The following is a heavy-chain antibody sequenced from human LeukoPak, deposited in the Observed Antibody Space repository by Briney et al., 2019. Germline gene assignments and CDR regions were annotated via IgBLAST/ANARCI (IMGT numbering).Heavy chain of an antibody. Sequence: GGSLRLSCTASGFTFSHYTINWVRQAPGKGLECVSSISSTSSYISYADSVKGRFTISRDNAKNSVYLQMTSLRAEDTALYYCAKDATAVPGTVYMDVWGKGTTVTISS. J-gene: IGHJ6*03. CDR3: AKDATAVPGTVYMDV. D-gene: IGHD6-13*01. CDR2: ISSTSSYI. V-gene: IGHV3-21*01. CDR1: GFTFSHYT.